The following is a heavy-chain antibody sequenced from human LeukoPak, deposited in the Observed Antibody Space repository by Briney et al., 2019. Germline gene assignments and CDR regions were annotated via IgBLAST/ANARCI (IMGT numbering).Heavy chain of an antibody. CDR1: GFAFSGYA. D-gene: IGHD1-26*01. V-gene: IGHV3-23*01. CDR3: AKRGGSILPSRYFEY. Sequence: GGSLRLSCAASGFAFSGYAMSWVRQAPGKGLECVSSINNSGGTTNYADSVKGRSTISRDNSKNTLYLQMNSLRAEDTALYYCAKRGGSILPSRYFEYWGQGTLVTVSS. CDR2: INNSGGTT. J-gene: IGHJ4*02.